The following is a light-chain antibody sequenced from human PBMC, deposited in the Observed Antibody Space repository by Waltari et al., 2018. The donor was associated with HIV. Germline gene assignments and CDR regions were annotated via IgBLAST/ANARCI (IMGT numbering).Light chain of an antibody. J-gene: IGLJ3*02. V-gene: IGLV6-57*01. CDR1: SANIASDP. CDR3: LSYDGVNHV. Sequence: NFILTQPHSVSGSPGKTVTISCTRSSANIASDPVKWYQLRPDNSPRNMIYENKQRRAGVPDRFSGSIDRSTNSASLTISGLMAEDEADYYCLSYDGVNHVFGAGTKLTVL. CDR2: ENK.